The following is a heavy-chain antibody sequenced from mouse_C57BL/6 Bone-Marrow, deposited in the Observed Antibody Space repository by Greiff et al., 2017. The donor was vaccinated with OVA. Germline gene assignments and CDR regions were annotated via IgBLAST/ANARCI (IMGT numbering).Heavy chain of an antibody. CDR1: GYTFTSSN. CDR3: ARNRGNSYYGSSWYFDV. J-gene: IGHJ1*03. D-gene: IGHD1-1*01. V-gene: IGHV1-12*01. Sequence: QVQLQQSGAELVRPGASVQMSCKASGYTFTSSNMHWVKQTPRQGLEWIGAIYPGTGATSYNQTFKGKATLTVDKSSSTAYMQLSSLTSEDSAVYFGARNRGNSYYGSSWYFDVGGTGTTVTVSS. CDR2: IYPGTGAT.